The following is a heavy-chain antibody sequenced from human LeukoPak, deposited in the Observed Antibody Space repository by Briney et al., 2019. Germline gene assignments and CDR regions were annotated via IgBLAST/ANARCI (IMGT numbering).Heavy chain of an antibody. J-gene: IGHJ5*02. Sequence: GGSLRLSCVDSGFTFTNAWMSWVRQAPGKGLEWLSAVSGSGGNSYYADSVKGRFTISRDNSKNTLYLQMNSLRAEDTAVYYCAKDTTWIQLWLAHWGQGTLVTVSS. CDR2: VSGSGGNS. CDR3: AKDTTWIQLWLAH. D-gene: IGHD5-18*01. CDR1: GFTFTNAW. V-gene: IGHV3-23*01.